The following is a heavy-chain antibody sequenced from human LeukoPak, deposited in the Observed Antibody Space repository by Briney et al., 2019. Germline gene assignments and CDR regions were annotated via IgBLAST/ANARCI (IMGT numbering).Heavy chain of an antibody. V-gene: IGHV3-30-3*01. J-gene: IGHJ4*02. CDR1: GFTFSSYA. Sequence: GGSLRLSCAASGFTFSSYAIHWVRQAPGKGLEWVAVISYDGSNKYYADSVKGRFTISRDNPKNTLYLQMNSLRAEDTAVYYCARDSSGWSGRHPVDYWGQGTLVTVSS. D-gene: IGHD6-19*01. CDR3: ARDSSGWSGRHPVDY. CDR2: ISYDGSNK.